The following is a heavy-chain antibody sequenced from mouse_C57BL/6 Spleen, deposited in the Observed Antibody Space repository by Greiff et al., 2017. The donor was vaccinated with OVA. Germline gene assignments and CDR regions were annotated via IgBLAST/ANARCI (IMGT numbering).Heavy chain of an antibody. V-gene: IGHV1-61*01. Sequence: QVQLQQPGAELVRPGSSVKLSCKASGYTFTSYWMDWVKQRPGQGLEWIGNIYPCDGDTHYNQKFKDKATLTVDKSSSTAYMQLSSLTSEDSAVYYCSRGIITTGVARGYWGQGTSLTVSS. CDR1: GYTFTSYW. CDR3: SRGIITTGVARGY. D-gene: IGHD1-1*01. J-gene: IGHJ2*02. CDR2: IYPCDGDT.